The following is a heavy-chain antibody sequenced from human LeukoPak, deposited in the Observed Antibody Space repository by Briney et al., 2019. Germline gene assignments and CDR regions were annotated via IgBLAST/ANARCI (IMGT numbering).Heavy chain of an antibody. J-gene: IGHJ4*02. CDR2: IYYSGST. CDR1: GGSIGSGGSR. Sequence: SETLSLTCNVSGGSIGSGGSRWSWIRQHPGKGLEWIGYIYYSGSTYYNPSLKSRVTISVDTSKNQFSLKLRSVTAADTAVYNCARLRDYDFWSGYPTNFDYWGQGTLVTVSS. D-gene: IGHD3-3*01. CDR3: ARLRDYDFWSGYPTNFDY. V-gene: IGHV4-39*01.